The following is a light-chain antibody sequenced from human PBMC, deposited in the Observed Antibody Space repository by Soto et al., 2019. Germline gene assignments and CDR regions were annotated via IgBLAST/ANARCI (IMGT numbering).Light chain of an antibody. CDR2: EVS. Sequence: LTQPASVSGSPGESIAISCSGTRSDVGAYDYVSWYQQHPDRAPRLVIYEVSNRPSGVSNRFSGSKSVNTATLTISGLQAEDEADYYCASHTTTNTRVFGTGTKVTV. J-gene: IGLJ1*01. CDR1: RSDVGAYDY. CDR3: ASHTTTNTRV. V-gene: IGLV2-14*03.